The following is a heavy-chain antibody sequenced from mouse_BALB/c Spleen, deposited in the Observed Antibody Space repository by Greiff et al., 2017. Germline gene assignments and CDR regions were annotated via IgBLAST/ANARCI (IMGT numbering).Heavy chain of an antibody. V-gene: IGHV5-17*02. Sequence: DVMLVESGGGLVQPGGSRKLSCAASGFTFSSFGMHWVRQAPEKGLEWVAYISSGSSTIYYADTVKGRFTISRDNPKNTLFLQMTSLRYEDTAMYYCARDDGYYEGFAYWGQGTLVTVSA. CDR2: ISSGSSTI. CDR1: GFTFSSFG. D-gene: IGHD2-3*01. J-gene: IGHJ3*01. CDR3: ARDDGYYEGFAY.